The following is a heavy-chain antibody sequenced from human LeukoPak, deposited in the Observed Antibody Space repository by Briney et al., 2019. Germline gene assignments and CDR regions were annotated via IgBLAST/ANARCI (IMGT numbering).Heavy chain of an antibody. CDR3: AKLSYDFWSGSFDY. CDR2: ISGSGSST. J-gene: IGHJ4*02. V-gene: IGHV3-23*01. CDR1: GFTFSSYW. D-gene: IGHD3-3*01. Sequence: PGGSLRLSCAASGFTFSSYWMSWVRQAPGKGLEWVSSISGSGSSTYYADSVKGRFTISRDNSKNTLYLQMNSLRAEDTAVYYCAKLSYDFWSGSFDYWGQGTLVTVSS.